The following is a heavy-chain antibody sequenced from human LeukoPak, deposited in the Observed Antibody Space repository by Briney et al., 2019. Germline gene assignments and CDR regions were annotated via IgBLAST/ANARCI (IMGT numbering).Heavy chain of an antibody. J-gene: IGHJ4*02. CDR2: IYSGGST. CDR1: GFIVSDNY. CDR3: ARDFSYGPPPSDY. Sequence: GGSLRLSCAASGFIVSDNYMSWVRQAPGKGLEWVSIIYSGGSTYYADSVKGRFIISRDTSKNTLYLQMNSLRAEDTAVYYCARDFSYGPPPSDYWGQGTLVTVSS. V-gene: IGHV3-66*01. D-gene: IGHD5-18*01.